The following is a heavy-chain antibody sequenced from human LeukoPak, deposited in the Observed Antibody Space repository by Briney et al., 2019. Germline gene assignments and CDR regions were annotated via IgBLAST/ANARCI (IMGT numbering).Heavy chain of an antibody. Sequence: SGTPSLTCTVSGGSISSYYWSWVRQPPGEGPGGVGVIYYSGSTNYSPSLKSRVTISVDTSTNQFSLRLSSVTAADTAVYYCARGASGGSYRSGAFDVWGQGTTVTVSS. CDR3: ARGASGGSYRSGAFDV. J-gene: IGHJ3*01. D-gene: IGHD2-15*01. CDR1: GGSISSYY. CDR2: IYYSGST. V-gene: IGHV4-59*01.